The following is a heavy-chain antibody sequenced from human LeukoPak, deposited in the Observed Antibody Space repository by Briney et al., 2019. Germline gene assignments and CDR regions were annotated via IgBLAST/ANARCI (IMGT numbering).Heavy chain of an antibody. Sequence: GGSLRLSCAASGFPFSSYEMNWVRQAPGKGLEWVSYVSKSGDSIYYADSVKGRFTISRDNAKNSLYLQMNSLRAEDTAVYYCARDSRYNTHYYYGMDVWGQGTTVTVSS. J-gene: IGHJ6*02. CDR1: GFPFSSYE. D-gene: IGHD3-3*01. CDR3: ARDSRYNTHYYYGMDV. V-gene: IGHV3-48*03. CDR2: VSKSGDSI.